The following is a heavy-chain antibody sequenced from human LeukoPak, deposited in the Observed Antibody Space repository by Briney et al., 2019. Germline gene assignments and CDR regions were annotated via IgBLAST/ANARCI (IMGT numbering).Heavy chain of an antibody. CDR3: ARTVPWYYFDY. V-gene: IGHV4-39*07. D-gene: IGHD4-17*01. CDR1: GGSISSSSCY. CDR2: IYYSGST. J-gene: IGHJ4*02. Sequence: PSETLSLTCTVSGGSISSSSCYWGWIRQPPGKGPEWIGSIYYSGSTYYNPSLKSRVTISVDTSKNQFSLKLSSVTAADTAVYYCARTVPWYYFDYWGQGTLVTVSS.